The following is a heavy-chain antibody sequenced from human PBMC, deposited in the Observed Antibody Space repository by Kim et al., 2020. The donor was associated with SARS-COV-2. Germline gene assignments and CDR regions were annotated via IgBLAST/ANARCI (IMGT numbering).Heavy chain of an antibody. V-gene: IGHV3-11*04. D-gene: IGHD6-19*01. CDR3: ARDGVGSGWFIDY. J-gene: IGHJ4*02. Sequence: YADSVKGRFTISRDNAKNSLYRQMNSLGAEDTAVYYCARDGVGSGWFIDYWGQGTLVTVSS.